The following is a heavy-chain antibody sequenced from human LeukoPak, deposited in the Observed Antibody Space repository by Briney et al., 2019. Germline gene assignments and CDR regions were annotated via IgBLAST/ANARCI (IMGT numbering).Heavy chain of an antibody. CDR2: IYTSGNT. Sequence: PSETLSLTCTVSGGSISTYYWSLIRQPAGKGLEWIGRIYTSGNTNYNPSLESRVTRSIDTSKNQFSLRLTSVTAADTAVYYCAREYSSSSGKNAFDVWGQGTMVTVSS. D-gene: IGHD6-6*01. V-gene: IGHV4-4*07. CDR3: AREYSSSSGKNAFDV. J-gene: IGHJ3*01. CDR1: GGSISTYY.